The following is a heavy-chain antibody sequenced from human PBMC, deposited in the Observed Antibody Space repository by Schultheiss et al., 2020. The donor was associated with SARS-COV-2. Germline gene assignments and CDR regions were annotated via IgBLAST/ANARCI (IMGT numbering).Heavy chain of an antibody. J-gene: IGHJ5*02. CDR3: ARAPIVLMVYAEWFDP. V-gene: IGHV4-61*01. D-gene: IGHD2-8*01. CDR2: IYYSGST. CDR1: GGSVSSGSYY. Sequence: SETLSLTCTVSGGSVSSGSYYWSWIRQPPGKGLEWIGYIYYSGSTNYNPSLKSRVTISVDTSKNQFSLKLSSVTAADTAVYYCARAPIVLMVYAEWFDPCSQGTLVTVSS.